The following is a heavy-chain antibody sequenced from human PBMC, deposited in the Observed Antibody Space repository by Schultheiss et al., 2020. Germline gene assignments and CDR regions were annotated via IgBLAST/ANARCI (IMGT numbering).Heavy chain of an antibody. J-gene: IGHJ3*02. D-gene: IGHD2-21*02. Sequence: SETLSLTCAVSGGSISSGGYSWSWIRQPPGKGLEWIGYIYHSGSTYYNPSLKSRVTISVDRSKNQFSLKLSSVTAADTAVYYCARVPSYCGGDCAAFDIWGQGTMVIVSS. V-gene: IGHV4-30-2*01. CDR3: ARVPSYCGGDCAAFDI. CDR2: IYHSGST. CDR1: GGSISSGGYS.